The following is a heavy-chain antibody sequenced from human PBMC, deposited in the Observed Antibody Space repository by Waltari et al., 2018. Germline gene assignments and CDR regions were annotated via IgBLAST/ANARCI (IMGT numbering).Heavy chain of an antibody. Sequence: QVQLVESGGGVVQPGGSLRLSCAASGFTFSSYGMHWVRQAPGKGLEWVAFIRYDGSNKYYADSVKGRFTISRDNSKNTLYLQMNSLRAEDTAVYYCTKGGSYLTDYFDYWGQGTLVTVSS. CDR1: GFTFSSYG. CDR3: TKGGSYLTDYFDY. D-gene: IGHD1-26*01. J-gene: IGHJ4*02. CDR2: IRYDGSNK. V-gene: IGHV3-30*02.